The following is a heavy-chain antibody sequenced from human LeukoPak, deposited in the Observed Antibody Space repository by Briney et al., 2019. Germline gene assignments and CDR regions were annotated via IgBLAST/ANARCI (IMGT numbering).Heavy chain of an antibody. CDR2: ISGSGGST. CDR3: AKDFYPYYDSSGYYFHYFDY. J-gene: IGHJ4*02. CDR1: GFTFSSYA. Sequence: GGSLRLSCAASGFTFSSYAMSWVRQAPGKGLEWVSAISGSGGSTYYADSAKGRFTISRDNSKNTLYLQMNSLRAEDTAVYYCAKDFYPYYDSSGYYFHYFDYWGQGTLVTVSS. V-gene: IGHV3-23*01. D-gene: IGHD3-22*01.